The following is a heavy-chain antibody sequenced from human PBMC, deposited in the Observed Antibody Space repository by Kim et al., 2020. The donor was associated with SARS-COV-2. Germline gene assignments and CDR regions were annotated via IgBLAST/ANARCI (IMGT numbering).Heavy chain of an antibody. CDR2: IWYDGSNK. J-gene: IGHJ4*02. D-gene: IGHD6-6*01. Sequence: GGSLRLSCAASGFTFSSYAMHWVRQAPGKGLEWVAVIWYDGSNKYYADSVKGRFTISRDNSKNTLYLQMNSLRAEDTAVYYCAKDRKQLALDYWGQGTLVTVSS. CDR3: AKDRKQLALDY. CDR1: GFTFSSYA. V-gene: IGHV3-33*06.